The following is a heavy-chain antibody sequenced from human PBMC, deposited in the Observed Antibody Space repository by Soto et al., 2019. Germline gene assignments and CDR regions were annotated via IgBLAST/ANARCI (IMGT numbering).Heavy chain of an antibody. V-gene: IGHV5-10-1*01. J-gene: IGHJ4*02. Sequence: PGESLKLSCTGSGYSFAGYWITWVRQKPGKGLEWMGRIDPSDSQTYYSPSFRGHVTISVTKSITTVFLQWSSLRASDTAMYYCARQIYDSDTGPNFQYYFDSWGQGTPVTV. CDR2: IDPSDSQT. D-gene: IGHD3-22*01. CDR1: GYSFAGYW. CDR3: ARQIYDSDTGPNFQYYFDS.